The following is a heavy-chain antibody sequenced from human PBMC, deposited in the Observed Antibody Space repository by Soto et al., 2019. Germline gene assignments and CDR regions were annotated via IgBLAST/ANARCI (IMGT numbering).Heavy chain of an antibody. J-gene: IGHJ3*02. V-gene: IGHV1-2*04. CDR2: INPNSGGT. Sequence: ASVKVSCKASGYTFTGYYMHWVRQAPGQGLEWMGWINPNSGGTNYAQKFQGWVTMTRDTSISTAYMELSRLRSDDTAVYYCARSYCSGGSCYLDAFDICGQGTMVTVSS. CDR1: GYTFTGYY. CDR3: ARSYCSGGSCYLDAFDI. D-gene: IGHD2-15*01.